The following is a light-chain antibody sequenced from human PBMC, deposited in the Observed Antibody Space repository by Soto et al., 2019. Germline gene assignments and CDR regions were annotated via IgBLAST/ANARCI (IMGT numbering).Light chain of an antibody. J-gene: IGKJ1*01. CDR3: QQYYSFPWT. CDR1: PGVSNF. Sequence: VLSMTQSPSLLSASTGDRVTLSCRVSPGVSNFLAWYLQKPGKAPKLLIYAASTLQTGVPSRFSGSGSGTDFTLTISNLQSEDFAIYYCQQYYSFPWTFGQGTKVEIK. V-gene: IGKV1D-8*01. CDR2: AAS.